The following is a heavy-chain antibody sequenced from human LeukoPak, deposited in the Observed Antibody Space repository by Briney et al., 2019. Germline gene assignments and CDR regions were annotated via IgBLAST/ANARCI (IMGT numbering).Heavy chain of an antibody. D-gene: IGHD4-17*01. CDR1: GFTFSSYW. Sequence: GGSLRLSCAASGFTFSSYWMHWVRQAPGKGLVWVSRINSDGSSTSYADSVKGQFTISRDNAKNTLYLQMNSLRAEDTAVYYCAREGPFYGDYIEAYFDYWGQGTLVTVSS. CDR3: AREGPFYGDYIEAYFDY. CDR2: INSDGSST. J-gene: IGHJ4*02. V-gene: IGHV3-74*01.